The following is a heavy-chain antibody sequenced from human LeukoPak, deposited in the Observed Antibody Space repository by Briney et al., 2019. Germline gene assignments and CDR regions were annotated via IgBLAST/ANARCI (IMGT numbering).Heavy chain of an antibody. CDR1: GFTFSNYE. Sequence: PGVSLRLSCAASGFTFSNYEMNWVRQAPGKGLEWISYISSSGVTIYYADSVKGRFTISRDNAKNSLNLQLNSLRPEDTAVYYCAREAYSGYDFYFDYWGRGTLVTVSS. CDR2: ISSSGVTI. D-gene: IGHD5-12*01. V-gene: IGHV3-48*03. J-gene: IGHJ4*02. CDR3: AREAYSGYDFYFDY.